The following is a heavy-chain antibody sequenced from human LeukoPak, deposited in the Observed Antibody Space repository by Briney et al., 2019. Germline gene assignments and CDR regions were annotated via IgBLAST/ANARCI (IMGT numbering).Heavy chain of an antibody. Sequence: GGSLRLSCAASGFTVSSNYMSWVRQAPGKGLEWVSVIYSGGSTYYADSVKGRFTISRDNSKNTLYLQMNSLRAEDTAVYYCAAVVGATRAVAYYYYMDVWGEGTTVTVSS. CDR3: AAVVGATRAVAYYYYMDV. J-gene: IGHJ6*03. CDR2: IYSGGST. CDR1: GFTVSSNY. D-gene: IGHD1-26*01. V-gene: IGHV3-66*02.